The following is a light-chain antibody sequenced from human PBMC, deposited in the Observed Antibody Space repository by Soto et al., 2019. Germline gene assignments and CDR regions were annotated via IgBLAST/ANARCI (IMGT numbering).Light chain of an antibody. J-gene: IGKJ1*01. CDR3: QQYDTSPWT. CDR2: GAS. V-gene: IGKV3-20*01. CDR1: QSISSFY. Sequence: EIVLTQSPDTLTLSPGERATLSCRASQSISSFYLAWYQQKSGQAPRLRIYGASSRATGIPDRFSGSGSGTDFTLTISRLEPEEFAVYYCQQYDTSPWTFGQGTKVEIK.